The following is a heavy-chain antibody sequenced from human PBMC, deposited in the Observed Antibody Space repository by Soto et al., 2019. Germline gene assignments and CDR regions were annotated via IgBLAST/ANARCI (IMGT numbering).Heavy chain of an antibody. D-gene: IGHD6-6*01. Sequence: GASVKASCKASGYTFTGYYMHWVRQAPGQGLEWMGWINPNSGGTNYAQKFQGWVTMTRDTSISTAYMELSRLRSDDTAVYYCARDPSSSSSADDYYYYYYGMDVWGQGTTVTVSS. J-gene: IGHJ6*02. CDR3: ARDPSSSSSADDYYYYYYGMDV. CDR1: GYTFTGYY. V-gene: IGHV1-2*04. CDR2: INPNSGGT.